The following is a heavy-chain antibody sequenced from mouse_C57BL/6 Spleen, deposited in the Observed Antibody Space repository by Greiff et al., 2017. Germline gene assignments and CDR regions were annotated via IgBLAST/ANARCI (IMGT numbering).Heavy chain of an antibody. CDR1: GYTFTSYW. CDR2: IDPSDSYT. Sequence: QVQLQQPGAELVKPGASVKLSCKASGYTFTSYWMQWVKQRPGQGLEWIGEIDPSDSYTNYNQKFKGKATLTVDTSSSTAYMQLSSLTSEDAAVYDCARPQYYGSSRDYWGQGTSVIVAS. V-gene: IGHV1-50*01. J-gene: IGHJ4*01. CDR3: ARPQYYGSSRDY. D-gene: IGHD1-1*01.